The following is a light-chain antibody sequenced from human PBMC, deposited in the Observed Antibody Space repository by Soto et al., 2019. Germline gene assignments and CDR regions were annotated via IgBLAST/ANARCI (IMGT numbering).Light chain of an antibody. CDR1: SGDVGGYNY. J-gene: IGLJ1*01. Sequence: QSALTQPASVSGSPGQSITISCTGTSGDVGGYNYVSWYQLHPGNAPKLMIYDVTSRPSGVSDRFSGSKSGNTAYLTISGLQAEDEAEYYCSSFIRRSPDYVFGTGTQLTVL. CDR3: SSFIRRSPDYV. CDR2: DVT. V-gene: IGLV2-14*01.